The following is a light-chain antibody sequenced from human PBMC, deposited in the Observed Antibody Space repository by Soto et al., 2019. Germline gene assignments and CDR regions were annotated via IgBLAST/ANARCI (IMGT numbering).Light chain of an antibody. CDR1: SSDVGGYNY. CDR2: EVS. V-gene: IGLV2-14*01. J-gene: IGLJ2*01. Sequence: QSVLTQPASVSGSPGQSITISCTGTSSDVGGYNYVSWYQQHPGKAPKLMIYEVSNRPSGVSNRFSGSKSGNTASLTISGLQAEDEAYYYCSSYTSSSTGVFGGGTQLTVL. CDR3: SSYTSSSTGV.